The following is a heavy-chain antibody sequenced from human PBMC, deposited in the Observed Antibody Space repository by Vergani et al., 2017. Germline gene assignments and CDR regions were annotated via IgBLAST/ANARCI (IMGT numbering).Heavy chain of an antibody. D-gene: IGHD3-22*01. CDR2: IWYDGSNK. J-gene: IGHJ3*02. CDR1: GFTFTSYG. Sequence: QVQLVESGGGVVQPGRSLRLSCAASGFTFTSYGMHWVRQAPGKGLEWVALIWYDGSNKYYADSVKGRFTISRDNSKTTLYLQMNSLRAEDTAVYYCARAYYYDSSGYYSPFYAFDIWGQGTMVTVSP. CDR3: ARAYYYDSSGYYSPFYAFDI. V-gene: IGHV3-33*01.